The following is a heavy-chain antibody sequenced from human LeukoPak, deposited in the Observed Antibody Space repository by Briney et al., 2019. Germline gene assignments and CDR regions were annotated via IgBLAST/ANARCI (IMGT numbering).Heavy chain of an antibody. Sequence: GESLKISCKGSGYSINNYWIGWVRQMPGKGLEWMGIIYPADSDIRYSPSFQGQVTIPADKSISTAYLQWSSLKASGTAMYYCARQEYCSGGSCYTWFDPWGQGTLVTVSS. V-gene: IGHV5-51*01. CDR2: IYPADSDI. CDR1: GYSINNYW. D-gene: IGHD2-15*01. J-gene: IGHJ5*02. CDR3: ARQEYCSGGSCYTWFDP.